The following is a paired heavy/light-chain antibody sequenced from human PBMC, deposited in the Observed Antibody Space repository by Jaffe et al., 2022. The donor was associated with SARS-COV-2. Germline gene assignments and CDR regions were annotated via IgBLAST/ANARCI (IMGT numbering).Heavy chain of an antibody. V-gene: IGHV1-18*01. J-gene: IGHJ6*02. Sequence: QVQLVQSGAEVKKPGASVTVSCKASGHTFSNYFFSWVRQAPGQGLEWMGWVSGYNGNTDYMQRFKDRVTMTTDTSSTTAYLELRGLRSDDTAVYYCARTRSSSDPSYYSYVMDVWGQGTTVTVSS. CDR2: VSGYNGNT. CDR1: GHTFSNYF. D-gene: IGHD6-13*01. CDR3: ARTRSSSDPSYYSYVMDV.
Light chain of an antibody. CDR1: QGIRNY. CDR2: DAS. CDR3: QQYDRLPYT. V-gene: IGKV1-33*01. Sequence: DIQMTQPLSSLSASVGDRVYITCQASQGIRNYVNWYQQKPGKAPQLLIYDASNLETGVPSRFSGSGSGTEFTFTIAGLQPEDTATYFCQQYDRLPYTFGQGTKVQI. J-gene: IGKJ2*01.